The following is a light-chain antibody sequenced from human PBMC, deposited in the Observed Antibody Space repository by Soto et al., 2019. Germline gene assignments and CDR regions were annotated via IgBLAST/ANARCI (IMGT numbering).Light chain of an antibody. CDR2: GES. CDR1: QSVSSSY. J-gene: IGKJ5*01. CDR3: QKYGSSPIT. Sequence: EIVLTQSPGTLSLSPGETATLSCRASQSVSSSYLAWYQQKPGQAPRFVIHGESSRATGIPDRISGSGSGTDLNLTISSLEPEDFAVYYCQKYGSSPITFGQGTRLEIK. V-gene: IGKV3-20*01.